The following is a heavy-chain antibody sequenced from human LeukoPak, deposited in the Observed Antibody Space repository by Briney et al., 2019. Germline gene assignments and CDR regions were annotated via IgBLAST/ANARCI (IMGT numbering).Heavy chain of an antibody. CDR3: ARDLGLRGGVVTSSYYYYYGMDV. V-gene: IGHV1-18*01. Sequence: GASVKVSCKASGYTFTRFGIRWVRQAPGQGLEWMGWISAYNGNTNYAQKLQGRVTMTTDTSTSTAYMELRSLRSDDTAVYYCARDLGLRGGVVTSSYYYYYGMDVWGQGTTVTVSS. D-gene: IGHD3-3*01. CDR2: ISAYNGNT. J-gene: IGHJ6*02. CDR1: GYTFTRFG.